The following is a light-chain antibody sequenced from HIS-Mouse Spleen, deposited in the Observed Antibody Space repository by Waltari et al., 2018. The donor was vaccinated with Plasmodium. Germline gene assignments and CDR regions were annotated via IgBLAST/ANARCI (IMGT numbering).Light chain of an antibody. CDR2: QNS. Sequence: SYELTQPPSVSVSPGQTASITCSGDKLGYKYACWYQQKPGQSPVLVIYQNSKRHSGILGRFAGSNSGNTATLTISGTQAMDEADYYCQAWDSSTVVFGGGTKLTVL. CDR3: QAWDSSTVV. CDR1: KLGYKY. V-gene: IGLV3-1*01. J-gene: IGLJ2*01.